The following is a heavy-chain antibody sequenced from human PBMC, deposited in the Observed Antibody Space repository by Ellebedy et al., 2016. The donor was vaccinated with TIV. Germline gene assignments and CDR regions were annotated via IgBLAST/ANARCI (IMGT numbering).Heavy chain of an antibody. CDR1: GFSFSGYS. D-gene: IGHD1-26*01. Sequence: GESLKISXAASGFSFSGYSFHWARQAPGKGLEWVAFIPHAGRNEYYADSVKGRFTISRDNSKNTVYLQMSSLRGEDTAVYYCARDGRVGSYYRGVYWGQGTLVAVSS. CDR3: ARDGRVGSYYRGVY. J-gene: IGHJ4*02. CDR2: IPHAGRNE. V-gene: IGHV3-30*03.